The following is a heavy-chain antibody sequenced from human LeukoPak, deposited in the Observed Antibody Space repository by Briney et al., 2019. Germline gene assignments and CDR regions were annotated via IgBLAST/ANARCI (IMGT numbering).Heavy chain of an antibody. V-gene: IGHV5-51*01. J-gene: IGHJ4*02. D-gene: IGHD2-2*01. CDR3: ARLYDCSIISCTFSFDY. Sequence: GESLKISCKGSGYSFTNYWIGWVRQMPGKGLEWMGIIFPGDSDTRYSPSFQGQVTISVDRSIGAAYLQWSSLKASDTAMYYCARLYDCSIISCTFSFDYWGQGTLVTVSS. CDR1: GYSFTNYW. CDR2: IFPGDSDT.